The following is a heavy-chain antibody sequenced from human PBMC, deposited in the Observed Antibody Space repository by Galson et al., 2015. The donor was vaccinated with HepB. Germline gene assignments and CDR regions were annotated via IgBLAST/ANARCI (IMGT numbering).Heavy chain of an antibody. CDR1: GYSFSTHA. J-gene: IGHJ6*02. Sequence: SVKVSCKASGYSFSTHAIHWVRQAPGQRLEWMGWINAGNGNTICSQMFQGRVTITGDTSASTAYVELRGLRSEDTAMYYCARDQRVPLRSDYRFYGMDVWGQGTTVTVSS. CDR3: ARDQRVPLRSDYRFYGMDV. V-gene: IGHV1-3*01. CDR2: INAGNGNT. D-gene: IGHD1-1*01.